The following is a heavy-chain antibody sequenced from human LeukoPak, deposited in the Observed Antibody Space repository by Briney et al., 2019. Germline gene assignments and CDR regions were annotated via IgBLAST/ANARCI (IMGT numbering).Heavy chain of an antibody. CDR2: IYHSGST. D-gene: IGHD2-2*01. V-gene: IGHV4-39*07. J-gene: IGHJ4*02. CDR1: GGSISSSSYY. Sequence: SETLSLTCTVSGGSISSSSYYWGWIRQPPGKGLEWIGSIYHSGSTYYNPSLKSRVTISEDTSKNQFSLKLSSVTAADTAVYYCARGLYYSSNWGQGTLVTVSS. CDR3: ARGLYYSSN.